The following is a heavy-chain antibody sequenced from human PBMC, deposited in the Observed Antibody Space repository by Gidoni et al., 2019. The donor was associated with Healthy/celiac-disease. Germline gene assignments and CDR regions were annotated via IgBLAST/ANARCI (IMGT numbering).Heavy chain of an antibody. Sequence: QVQLVESGGGVVQPGRSLRLSCAASGFTFSRYALHWVRQAPGKGLEWVAVISYDGSNKYYADSVKGRFTISRDNSKNTLYLQMNSLRAEDTAVYYCARGGYYDSSGYYYGPQFDYWGQGTLVTVSS. CDR2: ISYDGSNK. D-gene: IGHD3-22*01. CDR3: ARGGYYDSSGYYYGPQFDY. V-gene: IGHV3-30*16. CDR1: GFTFSRYA. J-gene: IGHJ4*02.